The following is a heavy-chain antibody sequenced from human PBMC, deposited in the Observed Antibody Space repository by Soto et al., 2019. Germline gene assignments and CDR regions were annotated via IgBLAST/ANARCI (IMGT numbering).Heavy chain of an antibody. CDR1: GFTFSSYA. CDR2: ISSNGIGT. J-gene: IGHJ6*03. V-gene: IGHV3-64*01. Sequence: EVQLVESGGGLAQPGGSLRLSCAASGFTFSSYAMDWVRQAPGKGLEYVSGISSNGIGTYYASSVKGRFTISRDNSRDTVYLQMDSPRPEDMAVYYCARRALEYYSYMDVWGKGNTVTVS. CDR3: ARRALEYYSYMDV.